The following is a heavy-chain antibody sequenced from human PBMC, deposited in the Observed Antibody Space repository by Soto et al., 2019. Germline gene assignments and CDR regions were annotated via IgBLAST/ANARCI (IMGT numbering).Heavy chain of an antibody. CDR3: AGHSSGVPGYYYGMDV. Sequence: ASVKVSCKASGGTFSSYAISWVRQAPGQGLEWMGGIIPIFDTADYAQKFQGRVTITADESTNTAYIELSSLRSEDTAVYYCAGHSSGVPGYYYGMDVWGQGTTVTVSS. J-gene: IGHJ6*02. CDR2: IIPIFDTA. D-gene: IGHD3-22*01. CDR1: GGTFSSYA. V-gene: IGHV1-69*13.